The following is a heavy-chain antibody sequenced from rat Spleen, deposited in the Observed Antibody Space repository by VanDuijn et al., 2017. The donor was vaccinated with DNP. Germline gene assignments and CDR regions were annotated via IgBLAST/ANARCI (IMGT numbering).Heavy chain of an antibody. Sequence: EVQLVESGGGLVQPGRSLKLSCAASGFTFTNYGMAWVRQTPTKGLEWVASISTDDYNTYYRDSVKGRFTISRDNAKSTLYLQMDSLRSEDTATYYCARGDYYSGYFDFWGPGTMVTVSS. CDR1: GFTFTNYG. J-gene: IGHJ1*01. V-gene: IGHV5S13*01. CDR3: ARGDYYSGYFDF. D-gene: IGHD1-1*01. CDR2: ISTDDYNT.